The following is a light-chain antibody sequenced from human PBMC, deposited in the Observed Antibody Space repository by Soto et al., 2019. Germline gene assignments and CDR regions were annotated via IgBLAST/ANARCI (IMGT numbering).Light chain of an antibody. Sequence: QSALTQPTSVSGSPGQSITISCTGNHNDIGTYDYVSWYQQHPGRAPRLLIHGVSTRPSGISDRFSASKSGLTASLTLSGLQPEGEADYYCSSATSGRIYVFGPGTKVTVL. CDR2: GVS. J-gene: IGLJ1*01. CDR1: HNDIGTYDY. CDR3: SSATSGRIYV. V-gene: IGLV2-14*03.